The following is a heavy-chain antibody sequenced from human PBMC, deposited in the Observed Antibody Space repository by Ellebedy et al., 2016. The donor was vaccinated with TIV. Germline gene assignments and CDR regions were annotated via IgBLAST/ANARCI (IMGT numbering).Heavy chain of an antibody. D-gene: IGHD3-3*01. CDR3: ARGCTIFGVVIGFDP. CDR2: ISAYNGNT. CDR1: GYTFTSYG. Sequence: AASVKVSCKASGYTFTSYGISWVRQAPGQGLEWMGWISAYNGNTNYAQKLQGRVTITRDTSANTAYMELSSLRSEDTAVYYCARGCTIFGVVIGFDPWGQGTTVTVSS. V-gene: IGHV1-18*01. J-gene: IGHJ6*02.